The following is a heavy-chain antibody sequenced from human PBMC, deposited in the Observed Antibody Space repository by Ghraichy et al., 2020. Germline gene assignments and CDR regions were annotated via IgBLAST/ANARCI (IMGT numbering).Heavy chain of an antibody. J-gene: IGHJ2*01. CDR3: AKDQCGGDCHNWYVAL. CDR1: EFSFNSFS. V-gene: IGHV3-23*01. Sequence: GGSLRLSCAGSEFSFNSFSMSWVRQAPGKGLEWVSAISGSGGSTYYADSVKGRFTISRDNSKNSLYLQMNSLRADDTAVYYCAKDQCGGDCHNWYVALWGPGTLVVVSS. CDR2: ISGSGGST. D-gene: IGHD2-21*02.